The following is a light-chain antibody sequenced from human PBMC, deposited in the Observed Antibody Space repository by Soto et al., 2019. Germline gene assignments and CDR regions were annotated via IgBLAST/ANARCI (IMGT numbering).Light chain of an antibody. CDR1: QDIGSV. CDR2: GAS. V-gene: IGKV1-8*01. J-gene: IGKJ5*01. CDR3: QHYLNYPIT. Sequence: AIRMTQSPSSLSASTGDTVTITCRASQDIGSVLAWYQQKPGTAPKVLISGASNLHGGVPSRFSGSGSRTDFTLTLTHLQSEDFATYYCQHYLNYPITFGHGTRL.